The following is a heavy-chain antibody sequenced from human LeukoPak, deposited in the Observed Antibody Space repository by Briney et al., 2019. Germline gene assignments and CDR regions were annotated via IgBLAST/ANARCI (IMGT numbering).Heavy chain of an antibody. J-gene: IGHJ4*02. V-gene: IGHV1-2*02. D-gene: IGHD2-15*01. CDR2: IKPNSGGT. Sequence: ASLKVSCKASGDTFTGYYMHWVRHAPGQGLEWIGWIKPNSGGTNSAQKFQGRVTMSPDTSPSTPYTGLSRLRSDDTAVYYCARELSGDFDYWGQGTLVTVSS. CDR3: ARELSGDFDY. CDR1: GDTFTGYY.